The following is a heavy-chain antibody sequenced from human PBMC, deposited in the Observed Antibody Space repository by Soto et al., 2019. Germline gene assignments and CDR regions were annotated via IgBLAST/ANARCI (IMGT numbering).Heavy chain of an antibody. D-gene: IGHD2-2*01. CDR2: INHSGST. Sequence: SETLSLTCGVYGGSFSGYYWSWIRQPPGKGLEWIGEINHSGSTNYNPSLKSRVTISVDTSKNQFSLKLSSVTAADTAVYYCARMGYGYCSSTSCYVRAYYYYYYGMDVWGQGTTVTVSS. CDR1: GGSFSGYY. J-gene: IGHJ6*02. V-gene: IGHV4-34*01. CDR3: ARMGYGYCSSTSCYVRAYYYYYYGMDV.